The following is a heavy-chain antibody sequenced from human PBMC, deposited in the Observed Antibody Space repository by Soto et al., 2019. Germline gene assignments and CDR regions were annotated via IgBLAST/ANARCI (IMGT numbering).Heavy chain of an antibody. CDR2: IFANGHT. Sequence: SETLSLTCIVSGGSISEKYWNWVREPPGKGLEWIGLIFANGHTDYNPSLKSRVTMSVDASKNQFSLRLTSMTAADTAVYYCVASLAASGLNWLDPWGRGTLVTVSS. CDR1: GGSISEKY. CDR3: VASLAASGLNWLDP. D-gene: IGHD6-13*01. V-gene: IGHV4-4*07. J-gene: IGHJ5*02.